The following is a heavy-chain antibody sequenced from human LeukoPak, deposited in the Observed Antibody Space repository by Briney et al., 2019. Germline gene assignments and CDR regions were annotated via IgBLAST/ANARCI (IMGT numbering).Heavy chain of an antibody. J-gene: IGHJ4*02. CDR2: TSGSGGNT. D-gene: IGHD2-15*01. Sequence: GGSLRLSCAASGFTFSSYAMSWVRQAPGKWLEWVSGTSGSGGNTYYADSVKGRFTISRDNYKNTLYLQMNRLSAEDTAVYYCAKDRCSGGSCSNLESDYWGQGTLVTVSS. CDR1: GFTFSSYA. CDR3: AKDRCSGGSCSNLESDY. V-gene: IGHV3-23*01.